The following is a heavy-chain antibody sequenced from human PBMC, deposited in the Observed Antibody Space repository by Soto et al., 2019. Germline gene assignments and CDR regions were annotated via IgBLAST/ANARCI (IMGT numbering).Heavy chain of an antibody. CDR3: ARDLSSAYDSSGYYAFDI. D-gene: IGHD3-22*01. CDR1: GYTFTSYG. CDR2: ISAYNGNT. Sequence: ASVKVSCKASGYTFTSYGISWVRQAPGQGLEWMGWISAYNGNTNYAQKLQGRVTMTTDTSTSTAYMELRSLRSDDTAVYYCARDLSSAYDSSGYYAFDIWGQGTMVTVSS. J-gene: IGHJ3*02. V-gene: IGHV1-18*01.